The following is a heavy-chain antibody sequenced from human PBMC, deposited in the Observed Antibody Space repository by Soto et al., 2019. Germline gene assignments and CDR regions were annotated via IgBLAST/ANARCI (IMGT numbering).Heavy chain of an antibody. V-gene: IGHV3-23*01. J-gene: IGHJ6*02. D-gene: IGHD2-21*01. Sequence: PWGSLRISCAACGYTVSSYAMGWVRQAPGKGLEWVSAISGSGGSTYYADSVKGRFTISRDNSKNTLYLQMNSLRAEDTAVYYCAKASGGAYYYYYGMDVWGQGTTVTVSS. CDR1: GYTVSSYA. CDR3: AKASGGAYYYYYGMDV. CDR2: ISGSGGST.